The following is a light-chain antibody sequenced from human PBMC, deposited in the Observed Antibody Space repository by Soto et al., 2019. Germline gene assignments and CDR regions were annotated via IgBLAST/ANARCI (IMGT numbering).Light chain of an antibody. J-gene: IGKJ2*01. Sequence: DIQMTQSPSTLSASVGDRVTITCRASQSISSWLAWYQQKPGKAPKLLIYDASSLESGLPSRFSGSGSGTEFTLTVISLQPDDVATYYCQQYNSYPYTFGQGTKLEIK. CDR1: QSISSW. V-gene: IGKV1-5*01. CDR2: DAS. CDR3: QQYNSYPYT.